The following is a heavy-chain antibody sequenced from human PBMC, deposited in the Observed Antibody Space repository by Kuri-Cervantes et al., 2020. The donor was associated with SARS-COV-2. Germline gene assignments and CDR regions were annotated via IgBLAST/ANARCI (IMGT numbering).Heavy chain of an antibody. CDR3: ARGRSFVGN. CDR1: GGSFSGYY. V-gene: IGHV4-34*01. Sequence: ESLKISCAVYGGSFSGYYWSWTRQPPGKRLEWIGEINHSGSTNYNPSLKSRVTISVDTPKNQFSLKLSSVTAADTAVYYCARGRSFVGNWGQGTLVTVSS. CDR2: INHSGST. J-gene: IGHJ4*02. D-gene: IGHD3-16*01.